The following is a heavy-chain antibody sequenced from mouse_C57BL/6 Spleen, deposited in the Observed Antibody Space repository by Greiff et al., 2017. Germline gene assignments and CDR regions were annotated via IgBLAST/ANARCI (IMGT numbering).Heavy chain of an antibody. CDR2: ISYDGSN. CDR1: GYSITSGYY. J-gene: IGHJ2*01. D-gene: IGHD1-1*01. V-gene: IGHV3-6*01. Sequence: EVKVEESGPGLVKPSQSLSLTCSVTGYSITSGYYWNWLRPFPGNKLEWVGFISYDGSNNYNPSLKNRISITRDTSKNQVFLKVHTVTTKDTATDYCERGAYGSSYNFDYWGQGTTLTVSS. CDR3: ERGAYGSSYNFDY.